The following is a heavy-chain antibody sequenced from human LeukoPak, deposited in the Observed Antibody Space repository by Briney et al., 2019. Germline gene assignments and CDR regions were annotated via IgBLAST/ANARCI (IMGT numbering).Heavy chain of an antibody. Sequence: ASVKVSCKASGYTFSNYGISWVRQAPGQGLELMGWISSYNGNRKYAPTFEGRVTMNTDTSTSRTYMDVRGRRREQQALTYLSRSPVSTWYTAFWGQGTLVTVSS. V-gene: IGHV1-18*01. D-gene: IGHD6-13*01. CDR1: GYTFSNYG. CDR2: ISSYNGNR. CDR3: SRSPVSTWYTAF. J-gene: IGHJ4*02.